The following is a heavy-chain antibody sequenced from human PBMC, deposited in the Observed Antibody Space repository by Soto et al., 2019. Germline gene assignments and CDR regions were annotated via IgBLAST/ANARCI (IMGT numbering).Heavy chain of an antibody. J-gene: IGHJ5*02. CDR1: GGSISSYY. Sequence: SETLSLTCTVSGGSISSYYWSWIRQPPGKGLEWIGYIYYSGSTNYNPSLKSRVTISVDTSKNQFSLKLSSVTAADTAVYYCGRVQGWAAAYSWFAPWGQGTLVTVSS. V-gene: IGHV4-59*01. CDR2: IYYSGST. D-gene: IGHD6-13*01. CDR3: GRVQGWAAAYSWFAP.